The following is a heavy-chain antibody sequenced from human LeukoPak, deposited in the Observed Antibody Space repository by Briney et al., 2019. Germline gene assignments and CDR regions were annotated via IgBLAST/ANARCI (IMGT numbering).Heavy chain of an antibody. CDR3: ARRGYGSSGYTNWFDP. D-gene: IGHD3-22*01. V-gene: IGHV3-48*02. CDR1: GFTFSSYS. J-gene: IGHJ5*02. Sequence: GGSLRLPCAASGFTFSSYSMNWVRQAPGKGLEWISYISSSSSTIYSADSVKGRFTISRDNAKNSLYLQMDSLRDEDTAVYYCARRGYGSSGYTNWFDPGAREPWSPSPQ. CDR2: ISSSSSTI.